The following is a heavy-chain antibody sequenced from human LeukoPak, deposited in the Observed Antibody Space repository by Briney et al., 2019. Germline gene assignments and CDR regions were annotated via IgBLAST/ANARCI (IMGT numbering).Heavy chain of an antibody. J-gene: IGHJ6*02. V-gene: IGHV3-23*01. CDR1: GFTFSSYA. CDR2: ISGSGGST. CDR3: AKDSGIVVVPAASYGMDV. D-gene: IGHD2-2*01. Sequence: GGSLRLSCAASGFTFSSYAMSWVRQAPGKGLEWVSAISGSGGSTYYADSVKGRFTISGDNSKNTLYLQMNSLRAEDTAVYYCAKDSGIVVVPAASYGMDVWGQGTTVTVSS.